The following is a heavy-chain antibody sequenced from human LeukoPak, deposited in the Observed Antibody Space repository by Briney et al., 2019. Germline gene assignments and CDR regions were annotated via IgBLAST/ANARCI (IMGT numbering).Heavy chain of an antibody. V-gene: IGHV4-59*01. CDR2: IYYSGST. CDR3: ARDSPVAGLGYYYYGMDV. Sequence: SETLSLTCTVSGGSISSYYWSWIRQPPGKGLEWIGYIYYSGSTNYNPSLKSRVTISVDTSKNQFSLKLSSVTAADTAVYYCARDSPVAGLGYYYYGMDVWGQGTTVTVSS. D-gene: IGHD6-19*01. CDR1: GGSISSYY. J-gene: IGHJ6*02.